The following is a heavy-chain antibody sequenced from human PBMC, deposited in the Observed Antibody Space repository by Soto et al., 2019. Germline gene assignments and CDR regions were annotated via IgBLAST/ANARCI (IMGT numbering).Heavy chain of an antibody. Sequence: SVNVSCKASGGTFSSYAISWVRQAPGQGLEWMGGIIPIFGTANYAQKFQGRVTITADESTSTAYMELSSLRSEDTAVYYCARGEYCSSTSCYWRNYYYYGMDVWGQGTTVTVSS. CDR1: GGTFSSYA. V-gene: IGHV1-69*13. D-gene: IGHD2-2*01. J-gene: IGHJ6*02. CDR2: IIPIFGTA. CDR3: ARGEYCSSTSCYWRNYYYYGMDV.